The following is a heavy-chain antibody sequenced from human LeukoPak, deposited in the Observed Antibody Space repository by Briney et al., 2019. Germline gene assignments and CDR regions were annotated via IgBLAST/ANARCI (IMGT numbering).Heavy chain of an antibody. CDR2: IIPIFGTA. V-gene: IGHV1-69*13. CDR3: ARGGPPNIVVALDYYYGMDV. CDR1: GGTFSSYA. Sequence: SVKVSCKASGGTFSSYAISWVRQAPGQGLEWMGGIIPIFGTANYAQKFQGRVTITADESTSTAYMELSSLGSEDTAVYYCARGGPPNIVVALDYYYGMDVWGKGTTVTVSS. D-gene: IGHD2-2*01. J-gene: IGHJ6*04.